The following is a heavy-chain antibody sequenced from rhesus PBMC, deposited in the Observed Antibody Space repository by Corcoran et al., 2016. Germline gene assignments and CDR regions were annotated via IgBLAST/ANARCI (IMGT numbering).Heavy chain of an antibody. CDR1: GFTFSSYG. V-gene: IGHV3-136*01. Sequence: EVQLVESGGGLVQPGGSLRLSCAASGFTFSSYGMSWVRQAPGKGLEWVSYISNGGGSTYYADSVKGRFTVSRDNAKNSLSLQMSSLRAEDTAVYYCTRYRGSWNFDYWGQGVLVTVSS. J-gene: IGHJ4*01. D-gene: IGHD6-25*01. CDR3: TRYRGSWNFDY. CDR2: ISNGGGST.